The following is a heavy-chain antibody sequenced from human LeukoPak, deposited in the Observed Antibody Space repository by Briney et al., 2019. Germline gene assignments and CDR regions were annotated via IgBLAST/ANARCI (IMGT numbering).Heavy chain of an antibody. D-gene: IGHD1-26*01. Sequence: SQTLSLTCTVSGGSLSSGSYYWSWLRQPAGTGLEWVGRIYTSGSTNYNPSLKSRVTISVDTSKNQFSLKLSSVTAADTAVYYCAREAWELLGRGWFDPWGQGTLVTVSS. CDR3: AREAWELLGRGWFDP. CDR1: GGSLSSGSYY. CDR2: IYTSGST. V-gene: IGHV4-61*02. J-gene: IGHJ5*02.